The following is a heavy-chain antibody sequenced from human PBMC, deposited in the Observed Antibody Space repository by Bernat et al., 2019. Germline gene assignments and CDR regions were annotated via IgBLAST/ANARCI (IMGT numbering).Heavy chain of an antibody. CDR2: IKEDESEK. CDR1: GFTFRSHW. Sequence: EVQLVESGGGLVQPGGSLTLPCIASGFTFRSHWMSWVRQAPGKGLEWVANIKEDESEKHYVDSVKGRFIISRDNAENSLYLQMNIVRGEDTAVYFCARFCGGDCRYPHDAFDIWGQGTMVTVSS. D-gene: IGHD2-21*02. CDR3: ARFCGGDCRYPHDAFDI. J-gene: IGHJ3*02. V-gene: IGHV3-7*03.